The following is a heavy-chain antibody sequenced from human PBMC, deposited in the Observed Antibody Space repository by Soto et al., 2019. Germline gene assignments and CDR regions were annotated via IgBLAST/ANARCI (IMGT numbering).Heavy chain of an antibody. Sequence: QVQLQESGPGLVKPSGTLSLTCAVSGGSISSSNWWSWVRQPPGKGLEWIGEIYHSGSTNYHPSLKSRVTISVDKSKNQFSLKLSAVTAADTAVYYCARVGRYSYGKISFYYYYGMDVWGQGTTVTVSS. CDR2: IYHSGST. J-gene: IGHJ6*02. CDR3: ARVGRYSYGKISFYYYYGMDV. D-gene: IGHD5-18*01. CDR1: GGSISSSNW. V-gene: IGHV4-4*02.